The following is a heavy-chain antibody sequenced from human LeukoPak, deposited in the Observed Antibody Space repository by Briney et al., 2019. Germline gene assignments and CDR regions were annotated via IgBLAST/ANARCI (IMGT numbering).Heavy chain of an antibody. D-gene: IGHD1-26*01. V-gene: IGHV3-30*04. Sequence: GGSLGLSCAASGFTFSSYAMHWVRQAPGKGLEWVAVISYDGSNKYYADSVKGRFTISRDNSKNTLYLQMNSLRAEDTAVYYCAKLVSGSTKRTHDAFDIWGQGTMVTVSS. CDR2: ISYDGSNK. CDR3: AKLVSGSTKRTHDAFDI. J-gene: IGHJ3*02. CDR1: GFTFSSYA.